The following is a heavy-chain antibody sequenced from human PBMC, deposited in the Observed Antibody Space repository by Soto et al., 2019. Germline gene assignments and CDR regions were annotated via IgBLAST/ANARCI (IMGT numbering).Heavy chain of an antibody. Sequence: GGSLRLSCAASGFTFSNYAMSWVRQAPGKGLEWVSSITGSGDYTYYADSVKGRFTISRDNSKNTLYLQMNSLRAEDTAVYYCAKARYYDSTGYLYYFDYWGQGTLVTAPQ. J-gene: IGHJ4*02. V-gene: IGHV3-23*01. CDR3: AKARYYDSTGYLYYFDY. CDR1: GFTFSNYA. CDR2: ITGSGDYT. D-gene: IGHD3-22*01.